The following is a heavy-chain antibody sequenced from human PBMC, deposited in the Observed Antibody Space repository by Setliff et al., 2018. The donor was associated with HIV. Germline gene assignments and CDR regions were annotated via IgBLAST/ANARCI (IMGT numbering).Heavy chain of an antibody. J-gene: IGHJ3*02. D-gene: IGHD3-3*01. CDR1: GGSLSDYY. CDR2: IHSSGNT. V-gene: IGHV4-34*01. CDR3: ARVREGFLPYDAFEI. Sequence: PSETLSLTCAVYGGSLSDYYWSWLRQPPGKGLEWLGEIHSSGNTNYSPSLKGRVTISVDTPKNQYSLNLKSVTAADTAVYYCARVREGFLPYDAFEIWGQGTMVTVSS.